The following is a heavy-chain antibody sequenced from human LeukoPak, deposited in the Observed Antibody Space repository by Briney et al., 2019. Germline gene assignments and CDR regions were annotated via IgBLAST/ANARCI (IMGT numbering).Heavy chain of an antibody. CDR3: VRDRDWSFDY. J-gene: IGHJ4*02. D-gene: IGHD2-21*02. CDR1: GFTFSGHG. Sequence: GGSLRLSCVASGFTFSGHGTHWVRQAPGKGLEWQAFISNDGNRKYYADSVKGRFIISRDNSENTVSLQMSSLRTEDTAVYHCVRDRDWSFDYWGQGILVTVSS. CDR2: ISNDGNRK. V-gene: IGHV3-30*03.